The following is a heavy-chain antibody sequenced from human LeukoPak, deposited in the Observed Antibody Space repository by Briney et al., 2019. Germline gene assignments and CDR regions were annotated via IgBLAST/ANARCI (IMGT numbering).Heavy chain of an antibody. J-gene: IGHJ4*02. D-gene: IGHD6-13*01. Sequence: SQTLSLTCAISGDSVSSNSSAWNWIRQSPSRGLEWLGRTYFKSKWHNDYAVSVKSRITINPDTSKNQYSLQLNSVTPEDTAVYYCARGAGSLIDYWGQGTLVTVSS. V-gene: IGHV6-1*01. CDR1: GDSVSSNSSA. CDR2: TYFKSKWHN. CDR3: ARGAGSLIDY.